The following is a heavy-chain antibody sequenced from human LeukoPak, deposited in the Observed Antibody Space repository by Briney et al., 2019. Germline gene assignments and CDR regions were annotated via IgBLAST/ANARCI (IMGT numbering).Heavy chain of an antibody. CDR1: GGSISSYY. J-gene: IGHJ5*02. Sequence: SETLSLTCTVSGGSISSYYWSWIRQPPGKGLEWIGYIYYSGSTNYNPSLKSRVTISVDTSKNQFSLKLSSVTAADTAVYYCARDNDGTFNWFDLWGQGTLVTVSS. V-gene: IGHV4-59*01. CDR2: IYYSGST. CDR3: ARDNDGTFNWFDL. D-gene: IGHD1-1*01.